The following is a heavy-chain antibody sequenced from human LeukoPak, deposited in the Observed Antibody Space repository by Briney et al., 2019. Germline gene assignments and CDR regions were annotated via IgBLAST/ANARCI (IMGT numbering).Heavy chain of an antibody. Sequence: PSQTLTLTCAVSGGSISSGGYSWSWIRQPPGKGLEWIGYIYHSGSTYYNPSLKSRVTISVDRSKNQFSLKLSSVTAADTAVYYCARETPYSYGPSFDYWGQGTLVTVSS. CDR2: IYHSGST. CDR3: ARETPYSYGPSFDY. CDR1: GGSISSGGYS. V-gene: IGHV4-30-2*01. D-gene: IGHD5-18*01. J-gene: IGHJ4*02.